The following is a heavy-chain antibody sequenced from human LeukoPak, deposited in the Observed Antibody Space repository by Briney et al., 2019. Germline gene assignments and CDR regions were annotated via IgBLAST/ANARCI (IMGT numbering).Heavy chain of an antibody. D-gene: IGHD1-14*01. CDR1: GGSISSSNW. V-gene: IGHV4-4*02. J-gene: IGHJ4*02. CDR2: IYHRGST. Sequence: ASETLSLTCAVSGGSISSSNWWGWVRQPPGKGLEWIGEIYHRGSTNYNPSLKSRHTISVDKSKNQFSLKLSSVTAADTAVYYCAREAVTTYYCDLWGRGTLVTVSS. CDR3: AREAVTTYYCDL.